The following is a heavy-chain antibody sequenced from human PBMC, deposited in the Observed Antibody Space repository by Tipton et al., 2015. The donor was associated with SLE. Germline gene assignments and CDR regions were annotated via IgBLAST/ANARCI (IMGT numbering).Heavy chain of an antibody. J-gene: IGHJ3*02. D-gene: IGHD1-26*01. CDR1: GGSISGYY. V-gene: IGHV4-59*01. CDR2: IYYSGST. CDR3: AREVVGADDAFDI. Sequence: TLSLTCTVSGGSISGYYWSWIRQPPGKGLEWIGYIYYSGSTNYNPSLKSRVTISVDTSKNQFSPKLSSVTAADTAVYYCAREVVGADDAFDIWGQGTMVTVSS.